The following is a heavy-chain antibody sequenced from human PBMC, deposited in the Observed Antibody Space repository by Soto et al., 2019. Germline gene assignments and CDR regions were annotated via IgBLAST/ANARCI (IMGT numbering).Heavy chain of an antibody. V-gene: IGHV4-39*01. D-gene: IGHD3-16*01. CDR2: VYYSGST. Sequence: SETLSLTCTVSGGSTNSRSDYWGWIRQPPGKGLEWIGSVYYSGSTYDNPSLQSRVTISVDTSRNQFSLKLISVTAADTAVYFCARQPRGPGYGERGLYFDYWGQGTLVTVSS. CDR3: ARQPRGPGYGERGLYFDY. J-gene: IGHJ4*02. CDR1: GGSTNSRSDY.